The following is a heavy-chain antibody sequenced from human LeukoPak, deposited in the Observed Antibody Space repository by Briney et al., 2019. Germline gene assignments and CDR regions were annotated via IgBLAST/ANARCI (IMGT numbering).Heavy chain of an antibody. J-gene: IGHJ4*02. CDR2: IKEDGSEI. CDR1: GFTFSSYW. D-gene: IGHD4-23*01. CDR3: ARDRGYSTFDY. V-gene: IGHV3-7*01. Sequence: PGGSLRLSCAASGFTFSSYWMSRVRQAPGKGLEWVANIKEDGSEINYVDSVKGRFTISRDNAKNSLYLQMNSLRVDDTAVYYCARDRGYSTFDYWGQGTLVTVSS.